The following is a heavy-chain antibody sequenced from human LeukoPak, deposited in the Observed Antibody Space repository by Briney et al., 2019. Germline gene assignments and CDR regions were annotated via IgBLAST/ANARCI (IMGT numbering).Heavy chain of an antibody. D-gene: IGHD5-24*01. CDR3: TRAARRWLQLNY. J-gene: IGHJ4*02. Sequence: ASVNVSCKSSGDTFTSYDINWVRQPTAQGLEWMGWMNPNRGNTGYAQKFQGRVNMPRNTSISTAYLKLSSLRSEDTAVYYCTRAARRWLQLNYWGQGTLVTVSS. V-gene: IGHV1-8*01. CDR1: GDTFTSYD. CDR2: MNPNRGNT.